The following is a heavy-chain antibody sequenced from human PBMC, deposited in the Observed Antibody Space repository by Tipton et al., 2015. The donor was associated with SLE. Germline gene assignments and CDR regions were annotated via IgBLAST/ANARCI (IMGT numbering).Heavy chain of an antibody. D-gene: IGHD2-2*01. V-gene: IGHV4-59*01. CDR2: IYYSGST. J-gene: IGHJ6*03. Sequence: LRLSCTVSGGSISSYYWSWIRQPPGKGLEWIGYIYYSGSTNYNPSLKSRVTISVDTSKNQFSLKLSSVTAADTAVYYCARGYQLPLGPYYYYMDVWGKGTTVTVSS. CDR1: GGSISSYY. CDR3: ARGYQLPLGPYYYYMDV.